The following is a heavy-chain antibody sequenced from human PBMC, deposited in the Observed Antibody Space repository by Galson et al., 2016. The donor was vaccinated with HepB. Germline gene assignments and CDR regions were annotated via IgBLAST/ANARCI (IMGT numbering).Heavy chain of an antibody. CDR3: ARKATQWELLRGGWYYYGMDV. J-gene: IGHJ6*02. CDR1: GYTFTSYD. Sequence: SVKVSCKASGYTFTSYDISWVRQATGHGLEWMGWINSNSGNTDYAQKFQGRVTMTRNTSISTAYMELRSLRSEDTAVYYCARKATQWELLRGGWYYYGMDVWGQGTTVTVSS. D-gene: IGHD1-26*01. CDR2: INSNSGNT. V-gene: IGHV1-8*01.